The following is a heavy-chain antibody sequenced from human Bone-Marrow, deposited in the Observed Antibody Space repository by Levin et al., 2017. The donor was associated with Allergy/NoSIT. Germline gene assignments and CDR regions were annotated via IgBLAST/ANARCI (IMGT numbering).Heavy chain of an antibody. V-gene: IGHV4-59*11. D-gene: IGHD4-23*01. CDR1: GGSLSPHY. J-gene: IGHJ4*02. CDR2: IYHSGSNPYSGNT. Sequence: SQTLSLTCTVSGGSLSPHYWSWLRQPPGKGLEWIGYIYHSGSNPYSGNTLYNASLESRVAISVDTSKNQFSLRLTSVTAADTAVYYCAREVRIGGLISFDNWGQGTLVTVSS. CDR3: AREVRIGGLISFDN.